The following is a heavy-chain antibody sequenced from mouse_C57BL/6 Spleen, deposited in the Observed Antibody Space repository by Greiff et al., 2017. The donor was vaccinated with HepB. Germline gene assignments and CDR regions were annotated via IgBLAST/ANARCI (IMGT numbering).Heavy chain of an antibody. CDR2: INYDGSST. CDR3: ARDRYCDYGFDY. D-gene: IGHD2-4*01. V-gene: IGHV5-16*01. J-gene: IGHJ2*01. CDR1: GFTFSDYY. Sequence: EVKLVESEGGLVQPGSSMKLSCTASGFTFSDYYMAWVRQVPEKGLEWVANINYDGSSTYYLDSLKSRFIISRDNAKNILYLQMSSLKSEDTATYYCARDRYCDYGFDYWGQGTTLTVSS.